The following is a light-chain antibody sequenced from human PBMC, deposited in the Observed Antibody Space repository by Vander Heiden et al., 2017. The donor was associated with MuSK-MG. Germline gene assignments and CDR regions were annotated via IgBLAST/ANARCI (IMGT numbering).Light chain of an antibody. Sequence: QSVLTQPPSVSAAPGQKVTISCSGSSSNIGHNYVSWYQQLPGTAPKLLIYENNKRPSGIPDRFSGSKSGTSATLGITGLQTGDEADYYCGTWDSSLSAAVFGGGTKLTVL. CDR1: SSNIGHNY. CDR2: ENN. CDR3: GTWDSSLSAAV. J-gene: IGLJ3*02. V-gene: IGLV1-51*02.